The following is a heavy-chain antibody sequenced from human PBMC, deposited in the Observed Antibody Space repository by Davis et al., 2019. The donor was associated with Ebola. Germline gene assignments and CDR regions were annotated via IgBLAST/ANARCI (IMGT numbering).Heavy chain of an antibody. CDR1: GFTFSNSA. Sequence: GESLKISCAASGFTFSNSAMSWVRQAPGKGLEWVSAISSGGTTYYADTVKGRFTISRDSSKNTLYLQMNSLRVEDTAIYYCAKDIRGRPFCDAFDIWGQGTMVTVSS. CDR2: ISSGGTT. J-gene: IGHJ3*02. D-gene: IGHD3-16*01. CDR3: AKDIRGRPFCDAFDI. V-gene: IGHV3-23*01.